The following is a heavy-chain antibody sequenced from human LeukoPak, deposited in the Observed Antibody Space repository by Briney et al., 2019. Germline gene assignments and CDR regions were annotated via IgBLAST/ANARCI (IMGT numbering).Heavy chain of an antibody. CDR2: INHSGST. CDR1: GGSFSGYY. CDR3: ARGPTKQWLNDY. J-gene: IGHJ4*02. V-gene: IGHV4-34*01. Sequence: SETLSLTCAVYGGSFSGYYWSWIRQPPGKGLEWIGEINHSGSTNYNPSLKSRVTISVDTSKNQFSLKLSSVTAADTAVYYCARGPTKQWLNDYWGQGTLVTVSS. D-gene: IGHD6-19*01.